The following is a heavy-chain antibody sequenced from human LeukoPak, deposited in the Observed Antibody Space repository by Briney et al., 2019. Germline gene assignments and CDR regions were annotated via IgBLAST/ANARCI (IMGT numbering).Heavy chain of an antibody. Sequence: ASVKVSCKASGYTFTGYYMNWVRQAPGQGLEWMGWISPNSGGTNYAQKFQGRVTMTSDTSINTGYMELSSLKSDDTAVYYCARDLLPFSSIANGMDVWGQGTTVTVSS. V-gene: IGHV1-2*02. D-gene: IGHD2/OR15-2a*01. CDR2: ISPNSGGT. J-gene: IGHJ6*02. CDR1: GYTFTGYY. CDR3: ARDLLPFSSIANGMDV.